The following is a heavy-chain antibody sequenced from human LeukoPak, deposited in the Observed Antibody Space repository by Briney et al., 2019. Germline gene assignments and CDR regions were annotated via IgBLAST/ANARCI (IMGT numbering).Heavy chain of an antibody. CDR3: ARGPYSYDSSGAFDI. Sequence: SETLSLTCTVSGGSISSGSYYWSWIRQPARKGLEWIGHIYTSGSTNYNPSLKSRVTISVDTSKNQFSLKLSSVTAADTAVYFCARGPYSYDSSGAFDIWGQGTMVTVSS. V-gene: IGHV4-61*09. CDR2: IYTSGST. J-gene: IGHJ3*02. CDR1: GGSISSGSYY. D-gene: IGHD3-22*01.